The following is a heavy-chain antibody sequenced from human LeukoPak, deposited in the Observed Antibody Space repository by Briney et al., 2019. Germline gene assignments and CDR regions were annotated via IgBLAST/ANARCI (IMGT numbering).Heavy chain of an antibody. CDR3: AKGGYGVYFDY. V-gene: IGHV4-38-2*02. CDR1: GYSISSGYY. Sequence: PSETLSLTCTVSGYSISSGYYWGWIRQPPGKGLEWIGSIYHSGSTYYNPSLKSRVTISVDTSKNQFSLKLSSVTAADTAVYYCAKGGYGVYFDYWGQGTLVTVSS. J-gene: IGHJ4*02. CDR2: IYHSGST. D-gene: IGHD6-25*01.